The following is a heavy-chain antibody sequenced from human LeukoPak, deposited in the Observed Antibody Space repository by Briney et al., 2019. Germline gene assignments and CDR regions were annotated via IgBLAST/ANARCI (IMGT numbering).Heavy chain of an antibody. D-gene: IGHD2-2*01. CDR1: GDSVSSHSSA. V-gene: IGHV6-1*01. CDR3: ARDPAHNYGMDV. J-gene: IGHJ6*02. CDR2: TYYRSKWYH. Sequence: SQTLSLTCAISGDSVSSHSSAWNWIRQSPSRGLEWLGRTYYRSKWYHDYAVSVRSRMSINPDTSKNQFSLQLSSVTPEDTAVYYCARDPAHNYGMDVWGQGTTVTVSS.